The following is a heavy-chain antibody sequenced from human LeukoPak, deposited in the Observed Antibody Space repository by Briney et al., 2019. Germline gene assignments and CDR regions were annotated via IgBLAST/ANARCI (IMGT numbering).Heavy chain of an antibody. CDR3: VAGTIY. J-gene: IGHJ4*02. V-gene: IGHV3-7*05. Sequence: GGSLRLSCAASGFTFSNFWMTWVRQAPGKGLEWVAIIKQDGSQKYYVDSVKGRFTISRDNARNSLYLRMNSLRAEDTAVYWAVAGTIYWGQGTLVTVSS. D-gene: IGHD6-19*01. CDR1: GFTFSNFW. CDR2: IKQDGSQK.